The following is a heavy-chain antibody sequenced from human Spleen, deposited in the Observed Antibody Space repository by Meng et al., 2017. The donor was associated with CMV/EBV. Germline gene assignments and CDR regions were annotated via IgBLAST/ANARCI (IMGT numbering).Heavy chain of an antibody. CDR1: TFSSYS. V-gene: IGHV3-21*01. CDR3: ARERGYDFWSSYYYGMDV. J-gene: IGHJ6*02. D-gene: IGHD3-3*01. CDR2: ISSSSSYI. Sequence: TFSSYSMNWVRQAPGKGLEWVSSISSSSSYIYYADSVKGRFTISRDNAKNSLYLQMNSLRAEDTAVYYCARERGYDFWSSYYYGMDVWGQGTTVTVSS.